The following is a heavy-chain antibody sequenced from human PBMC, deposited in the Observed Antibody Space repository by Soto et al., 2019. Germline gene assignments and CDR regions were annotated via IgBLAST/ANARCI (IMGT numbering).Heavy chain of an antibody. CDR3: ARDTYYYDSSGYSYFDY. Sequence: SETLSLTCTVSGGSISSGGYYWSWIRQHPGKGLEWIGYIYYSGSTYYNPSLKSRVTISVDTSKNQFSLKLSSVTAADTAVYYCARDTYYYDSSGYSYFDYWGQGTLVTVSS. CDR1: GGSISSGGYY. CDR2: IYYSGST. D-gene: IGHD3-22*01. J-gene: IGHJ4*02. V-gene: IGHV4-31*03.